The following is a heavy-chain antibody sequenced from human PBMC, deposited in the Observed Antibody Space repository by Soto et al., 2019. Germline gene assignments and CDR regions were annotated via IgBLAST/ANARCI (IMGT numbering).Heavy chain of an antibody. Sequence: PSETLSLTCTVSGGSIGTYYWSWIRQPPGKGLEWIGSIYYSGSTNYSPSLNNRVTMSVDPSKNQFSLKLSSVTAADTAVYYCARVSFSGSYLGVYPHHYFDYWGQGTQVTVSS. V-gene: IGHV4-59*01. D-gene: IGHD1-26*01. CDR1: GGSIGTYY. J-gene: IGHJ4*02. CDR3: ARVSFSGSYLGVYPHHYFDY. CDR2: IYYSGST.